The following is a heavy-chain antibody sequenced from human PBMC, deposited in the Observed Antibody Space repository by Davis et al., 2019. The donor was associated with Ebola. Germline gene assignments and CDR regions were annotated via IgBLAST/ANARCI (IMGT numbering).Heavy chain of an antibody. CDR3: ARGVSSSWPQDDY. CDR2: IYYSGST. J-gene: IGHJ4*02. D-gene: IGHD6-13*01. V-gene: IGHV4-59*01. Sequence: SETLSLTCTVSGGSISSYYWSWIRQPPGKGLEWIGYIYYSGSTNYNPSLKSRVTISVDMSKNQFSLKLSSVTAADTAVYYCARGVSSSWPQDDYWGQGTLVTVSS. CDR1: GGSISSYY.